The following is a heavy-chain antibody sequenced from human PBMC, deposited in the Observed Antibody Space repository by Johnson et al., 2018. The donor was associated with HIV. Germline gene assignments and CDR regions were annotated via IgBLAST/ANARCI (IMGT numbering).Heavy chain of an antibody. D-gene: IGHD3-10*01. V-gene: IGHV3-11*04. J-gene: IGHJ3*02. CDR3: ASGFYDGSGSYHGAFDI. Sequence: QEQLVESGGGLVKPGGSLRLSCAASGFTFSDYYMSWIRQAPGKGLEWVSYISSSGNTIFYADSVKGRVTISRDNAKKSLYLQMNSLRAEDTAVYYCASGFYDGSGSYHGAFDIWGQGTMVTVSS. CDR1: GFTFSDYY. CDR2: ISSSGNTI.